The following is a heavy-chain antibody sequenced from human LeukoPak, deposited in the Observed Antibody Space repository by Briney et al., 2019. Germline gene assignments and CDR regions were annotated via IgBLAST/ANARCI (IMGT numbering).Heavy chain of an antibody. J-gene: IGHJ6*02. CDR1: GGTFSSYA. CDR2: IIPIFGIA. D-gene: IGHD2-15*01. CDR3: VGVVVAATYYYYYGMDV. Sequence: SVKVSCKASGGTFSSYAISWVRQAPGQGLEWMGRIIPIFGIANYAQKFQGRVTITADKSASTAYMELSSLRSEDTAVYYCVGVVVAATYYYYYGMDVWGQGTTVTVSS. V-gene: IGHV1-69*04.